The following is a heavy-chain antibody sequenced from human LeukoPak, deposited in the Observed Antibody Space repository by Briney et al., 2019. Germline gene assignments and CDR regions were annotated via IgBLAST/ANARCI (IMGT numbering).Heavy chain of an antibody. Sequence: GRSLRLSCAASGFTFDDYAMHWVRQAPGKGLEWVSGISWNSGSIGYADSVKGRFTISRDNSKNTLYLQVNSLTTEDTAVYYCARDAVPLSRGSSNSYLFDYWGQGTLVTVSS. CDR2: ISWNSGSI. CDR3: ARDAVPLSRGSSNSYLFDY. J-gene: IGHJ4*02. V-gene: IGHV3-9*01. D-gene: IGHD2-2*01. CDR1: GFTFDDYA.